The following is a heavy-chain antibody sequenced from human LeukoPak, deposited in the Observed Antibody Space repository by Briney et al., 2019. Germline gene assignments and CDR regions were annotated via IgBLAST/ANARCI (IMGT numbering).Heavy chain of an antibody. Sequence: SETLSLTCAVYVGSFSGYHWTWIRQSPGKGLEWIGEINHSGSTKYNPSLKSRVTISADTSKNQFSLKLTSVTAADTAIYYCARGGDSIIRYYFDYWGQGTLVTVSS. CDR3: ARGGDSIIRYYFDY. CDR2: INHSGST. J-gene: IGHJ4*02. V-gene: IGHV4-34*01. CDR1: VGSFSGYH. D-gene: IGHD4-17*01.